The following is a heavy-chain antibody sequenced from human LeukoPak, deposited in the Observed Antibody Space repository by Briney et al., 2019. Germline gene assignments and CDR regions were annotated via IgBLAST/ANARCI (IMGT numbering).Heavy chain of an antibody. Sequence: SETLSPTCTVSGGSISSSSYYWSWIRQPPGKGLEWIGYIYYSGSTNYNPSLKSRVTISVDTSKNQFSLKLSSVTAADTAVYYCSRYYYDSSGYLERFDYWGQGTLVTVSS. CDR3: SRYYYDSSGYLERFDY. D-gene: IGHD3-22*01. J-gene: IGHJ4*02. CDR2: IYYSGST. V-gene: IGHV4-61*01. CDR1: GGSISSSSYY.